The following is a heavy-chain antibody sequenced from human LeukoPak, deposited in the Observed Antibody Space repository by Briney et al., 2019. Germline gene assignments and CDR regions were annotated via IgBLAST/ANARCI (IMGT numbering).Heavy chain of an antibody. V-gene: IGHV3-30*04. D-gene: IGHD3-22*01. CDR1: GFTFSSYA. CDR3: ARETPEGYYDSSGQYYYYYYGMDV. J-gene: IGHJ6*02. Sequence: GGSLRLSCAASGFTFSSYAMHGVRQAPGKGLEWVAVISYDGSNKYYADSVKGRFTISRDNSKNTLYLQMNSLRAEDTAVYYCARETPEGYYDSSGQYYYYYYGMDVWGQGTTVTVSS. CDR2: ISYDGSNK.